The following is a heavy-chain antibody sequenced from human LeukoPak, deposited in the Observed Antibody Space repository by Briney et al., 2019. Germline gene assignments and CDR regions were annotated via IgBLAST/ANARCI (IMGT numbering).Heavy chain of an antibody. CDR3: ARHVIERDSSWFDP. CDR2: IYPGGSDT. CDR1: GYTFTTYW. Sequence: GDSLKISCKGSGYTFTTYWIGWVRQMPGKGLEWMGIIYPGGSDTRYSPSFQGQVTISADKSISTAYLQWSSLKASDTAMYYCARHVIERDSSWFDPWGQGTLVTVSS. J-gene: IGHJ5*02. D-gene: IGHD2/OR15-2a*01. V-gene: IGHV5-51*01.